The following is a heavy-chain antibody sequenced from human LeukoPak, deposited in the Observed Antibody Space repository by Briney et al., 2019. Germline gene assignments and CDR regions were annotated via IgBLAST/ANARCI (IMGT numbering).Heavy chain of an antibody. V-gene: IGHV4-39*07. CDR2: IYYSGST. Sequence: SETLSLTCTVSGGSISSSSYYWGWIRQPPGMGLEWIGSIYYSGSTYYNPTLNSRVTISVDTSKNQFSLKLRSVTAADTAVYYCARAPFGVVIMDNWFDPWGQGTLVTVSS. CDR3: ARAPFGVVIMDNWFDP. J-gene: IGHJ5*02. D-gene: IGHD3-3*01. CDR1: GGSISSSSYY.